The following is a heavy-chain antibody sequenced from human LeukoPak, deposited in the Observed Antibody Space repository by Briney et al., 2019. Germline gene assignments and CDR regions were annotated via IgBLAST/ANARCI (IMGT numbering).Heavy chain of an antibody. CDR3: ARGHFPAREDY. CDR1: GGSFSGYY. V-gene: IGHV4-34*01. D-gene: IGHD6-6*01. Sequence: SETLSLTCAVYGGSFSGYYWSWIRQPPGKGLEWIGEINHSGSTNYNPSLKSRVTISVDTSKNQFSLKLSSVTAADTAVYYCARGHFPAREDYWGQGTLSPSPQ. J-gene: IGHJ4*02. CDR2: INHSGST.